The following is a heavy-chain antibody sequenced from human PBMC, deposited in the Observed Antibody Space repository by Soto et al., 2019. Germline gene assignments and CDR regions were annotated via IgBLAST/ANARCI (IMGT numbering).Heavy chain of an antibody. Sequence: QVQLVQAGGEVKKPGASVRVSCKASGYPFISYGLSLVRQATGQGPEWMGWVSGHDGNTYYAQKFQGRVTMTTDTSTNTAYMELRSLRSDDTAGYYCARGTIVERPYFYMDVWGKGTTVTVSS. V-gene: IGHV1-18*01. J-gene: IGHJ6*03. CDR2: VSGHDGNT. CDR1: GYPFISYG. CDR3: ARGTIVERPYFYMDV. D-gene: IGHD2-15*01.